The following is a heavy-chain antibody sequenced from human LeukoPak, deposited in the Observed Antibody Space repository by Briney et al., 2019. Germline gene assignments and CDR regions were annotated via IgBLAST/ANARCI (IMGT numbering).Heavy chain of an antibody. J-gene: IGHJ4*02. CDR1: GGSFSGYY. V-gene: IGHV4-34*01. CDR2: INHSGSS. Sequence: KPSETLSLTCAVYGGSFSGYYWSWIRQPPGKGLEWIGEINHSGSSNYNPSLKSRVTISVDTSKNQFSLKLSSVTAADTAVYYCASRKLGNDYWGQGTLVTVSS. CDR3: ASRKLGNDY. D-gene: IGHD7-27*01.